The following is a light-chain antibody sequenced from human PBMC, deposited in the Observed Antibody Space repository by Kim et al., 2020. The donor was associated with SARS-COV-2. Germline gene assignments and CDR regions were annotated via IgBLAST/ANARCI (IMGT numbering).Light chain of an antibody. J-gene: IGKJ2*01. CDR1: QSVLYSSNNKNY. CDR2: WAS. Sequence: DIVMTQSPDSLAVSLGARATINCKSSQSVLYSSNNKNYLAWYQQKPGQPPKLLIYWASTRESGVPDRFSGSGSGTDFTLTISSLQAEDVAVYYCQQYYNTPRTFVQGTKLEIK. V-gene: IGKV4-1*01. CDR3: QQYYNTPRT.